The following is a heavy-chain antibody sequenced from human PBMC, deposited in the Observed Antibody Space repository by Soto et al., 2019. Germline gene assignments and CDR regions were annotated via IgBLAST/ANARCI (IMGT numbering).Heavy chain of an antibody. CDR3: TRRGEV. D-gene: IGHD3-10*01. CDR2: IYYSGST. V-gene: IGHV4-59*01. Sequence: PSETLSLTCTVSGGSISTYYWSWIRQPPGKGLEWIGYIYYSGSTSYNPSLKSRVTISVDTSKNQFSLKLRSVTAADTAVYYCTRRGEVWGQGTTVTVSS. CDR1: GGSISTYY. J-gene: IGHJ6*02.